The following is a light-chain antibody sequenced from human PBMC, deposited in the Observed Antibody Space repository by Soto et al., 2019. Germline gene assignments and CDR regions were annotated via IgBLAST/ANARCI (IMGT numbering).Light chain of an antibody. CDR1: QSFRGL. V-gene: IGKV3-11*01. CDR3: QQRHMWPIT. Sequence: EVLSTQSPVTLSLSPVERATLSCRASQSFRGLLAWYQQKPGQAPRLLIYDAYNRATGIPPRFSGSGSGTDFTLTISSLEPEDSAVYYCQQRHMWPITFGQGTRLEIK. J-gene: IGKJ5*01. CDR2: DAY.